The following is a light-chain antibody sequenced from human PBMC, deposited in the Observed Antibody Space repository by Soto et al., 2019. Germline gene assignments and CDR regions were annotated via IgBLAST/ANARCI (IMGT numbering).Light chain of an antibody. J-gene: IGKJ1*01. Sequence: EIVLTQSPGTLSLSPGERATLSCRASQSVGKSLAWYQKKPGQAPRLLIYGASTRATGIPDRFSGSGSGTDFNLTISRLEPEDFAVYYCQQYGGSPRTFGQGTKVDIK. CDR1: QSVGKS. CDR2: GAS. V-gene: IGKV3-20*01. CDR3: QQYGGSPRT.